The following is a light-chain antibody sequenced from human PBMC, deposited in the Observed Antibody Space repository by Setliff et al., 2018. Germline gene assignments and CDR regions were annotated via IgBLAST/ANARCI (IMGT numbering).Light chain of an antibody. V-gene: IGLV2-14*03. CDR3: CSYATSSTFSYV. J-gene: IGLJ1*01. CDR2: GVN. Sequence: QSVLTQPASVSGSPGQSITISCTGTSSDVGAYNYVSWYQQHPGKAPKLMIYGVNKRPSGVSNRFSGSKSGNTASLTISGLQAEDEADYYCCSYATSSTFSYVFGTGTKVTVL. CDR1: SSDVGAYNY.